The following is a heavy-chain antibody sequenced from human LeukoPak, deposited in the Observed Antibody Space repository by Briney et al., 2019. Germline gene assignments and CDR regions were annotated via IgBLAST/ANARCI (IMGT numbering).Heavy chain of an antibody. D-gene: IGHD6-13*01. J-gene: IGHJ5*02. Sequence: PGGSLRLSCAASGFTFSSYSMNWVRQASGKGLEWVSYISSSSSTIYYADSVKGRFTISRDNAKNSLYLQMNSLRAEDTAVYYCARGRIKYSSSKNWFDPWGQGTLVTVSS. CDR2: ISSSSSTI. CDR1: GFTFSSYS. CDR3: ARGRIKYSSSKNWFDP. V-gene: IGHV3-48*01.